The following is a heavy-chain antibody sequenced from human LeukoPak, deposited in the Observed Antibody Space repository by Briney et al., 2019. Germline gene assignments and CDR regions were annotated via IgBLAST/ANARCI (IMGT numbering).Heavy chain of an antibody. Sequence: GGSLRLSCAASGFSFSDYYMSWIRQAPGKGLEWVSYMSNSGSTIYYADSVKGRFTISRDNTKNSLYLQMNSLRAEDTAVYYCASVLWFGGIFFDYWGQGTLVTVSS. CDR1: GFSFSDYY. J-gene: IGHJ4*02. CDR2: MSNSGSTI. CDR3: ASVLWFGGIFFDY. D-gene: IGHD3-10*01. V-gene: IGHV3-11*01.